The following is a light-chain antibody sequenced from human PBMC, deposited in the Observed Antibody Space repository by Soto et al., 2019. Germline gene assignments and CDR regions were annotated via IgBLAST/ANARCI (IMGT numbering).Light chain of an antibody. V-gene: IGLV2-11*01. CDR3: CSYAGSSTWV. Sequence: QSALTQPRSVSGSPGQSVTISCTGTSRDIGGYNHVSWYQQHPGKAPKLIIYDVAKRPSGVPDRFSGSKSGNTASLTISGLQAEDEADYYCCSYAGSSTWVFGGGTKLTVL. CDR2: DVA. CDR1: SRDIGGYNH. J-gene: IGLJ3*02.